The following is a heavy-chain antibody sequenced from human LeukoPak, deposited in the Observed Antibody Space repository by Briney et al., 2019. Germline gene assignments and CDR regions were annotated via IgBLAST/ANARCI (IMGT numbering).Heavy chain of an antibody. CDR2: ISWDSRTI. CDR3: VKGTVAFLPPDY. CDR1: GFTFIDYA. Sequence: GGSLRLSCAASGFTFIDYAMHWVRQTPGKGLEWVSIISWDSRTIVYANSVKGRFIISRDNARNSLYLQMNSLRPEDTALYYRVKGTVAFLPPDYWGQGTLVTVSS. D-gene: IGHD6-19*01. J-gene: IGHJ4*02. V-gene: IGHV3-9*01.